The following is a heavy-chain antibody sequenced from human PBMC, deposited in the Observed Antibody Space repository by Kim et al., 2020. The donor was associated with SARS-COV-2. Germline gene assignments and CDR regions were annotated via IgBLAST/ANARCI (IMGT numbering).Heavy chain of an antibody. CDR2: IRSKAYGGTT. CDR1: GFTVGDYA. V-gene: IGHV3-49*03. D-gene: IGHD1-26*01. Sequence: GGSLRLSCTASGFTVGDYAMSWFRQAPGKGLEWVGFIRSKAYGGTTEYAASVKGRFTISRDDSKSIAYLQMNSLKTEDTAVYYCTRDMVGATPDGMDVWGQGETVSVSS. CDR3: TRDMVGATPDGMDV. J-gene: IGHJ6*02.